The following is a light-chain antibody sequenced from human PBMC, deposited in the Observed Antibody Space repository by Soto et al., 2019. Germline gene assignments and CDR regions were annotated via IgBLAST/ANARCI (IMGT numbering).Light chain of an antibody. CDR3: SSYTRSSTQV. CDR1: SSDVGGYNY. Sequence: QSALTQPVSVSGSPGQSITISCTGTSSDVGGYNYVSWYQQHPGKAPKLMIYEVSNRPSGVSNRFSGSKSGNTASLTISGLQAEDEADYYCSSYTRSSTQVFGTGTKLTVL. J-gene: IGLJ1*01. V-gene: IGLV2-14*01. CDR2: EVS.